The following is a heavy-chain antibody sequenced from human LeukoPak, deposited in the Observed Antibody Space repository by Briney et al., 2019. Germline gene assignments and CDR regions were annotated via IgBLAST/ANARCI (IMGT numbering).Heavy chain of an antibody. CDR3: AKELVGSGYAD. CDR2: ISYDGSNK. Sequence: GRSLRLSCAASGFTFSSYGMHWVRQAPGMGLEWVAVISYDGSNKYYADSVKGRFTISRDNSKNTVYLQMNSLRAEDTAVYYCAKELVGSGYADWGQGTLVTVSS. V-gene: IGHV3-30*18. CDR1: GFTFSSYG. J-gene: IGHJ4*02. D-gene: IGHD5-12*01.